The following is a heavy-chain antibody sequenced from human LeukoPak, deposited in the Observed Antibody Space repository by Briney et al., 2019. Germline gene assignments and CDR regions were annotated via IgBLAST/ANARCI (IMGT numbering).Heavy chain of an antibody. CDR1: GFTFSTYW. V-gene: IGHV3-7*01. J-gene: IGHJ4*02. Sequence: GGSLRLSCAASGFTFSTYWMTWVRRAPGKGLEWVANIKPDGSEKNYVDSVKGRFTISRDNAKNSLYLQMNSLRAEDTAVYYCARTPYSSSWFGPYDYWGQGTLVTVSS. CDR3: ARTPYSSSWFGPYDY. CDR2: IKPDGSEK. D-gene: IGHD6-13*01.